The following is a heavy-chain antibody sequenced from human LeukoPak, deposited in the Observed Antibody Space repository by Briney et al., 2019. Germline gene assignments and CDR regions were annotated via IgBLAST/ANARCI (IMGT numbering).Heavy chain of an antibody. CDR3: AKDGASYFSGSGSYYFSRDRRGYFQH. D-gene: IGHD3-10*01. V-gene: IGHV3-9*01. Sequence: PGGSLRLSRVVSGFTIDNYAMHWVRQVPGKGLEWVSGIQWNRGNTGYADSVKGRFTISRDNAKNSLYLQMNSLRAEDTAVYYCAKDGASYFSGSGSYYFSRDRRGYFQHWGQGTLVTVSS. J-gene: IGHJ1*01. CDR2: IQWNRGNT. CDR1: GFTIDNYA.